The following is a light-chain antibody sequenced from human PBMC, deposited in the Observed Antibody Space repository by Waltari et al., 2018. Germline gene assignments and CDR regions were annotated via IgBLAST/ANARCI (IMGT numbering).Light chain of an antibody. CDR2: KDT. Sequence: SSELTQPPSVSVSPGQTARIPCSGDLLPQQYTYWYQQKPGQAPLLLIYKDTERPSGIPDRFSGSSAGTIATLTISGVQAEDEADYYCQSQDHTAGYSVLFGEGTKLTVL. V-gene: IGLV3-25*03. J-gene: IGLJ2*01. CDR3: QSQDHTAGYSVL. CDR1: LLPQQY.